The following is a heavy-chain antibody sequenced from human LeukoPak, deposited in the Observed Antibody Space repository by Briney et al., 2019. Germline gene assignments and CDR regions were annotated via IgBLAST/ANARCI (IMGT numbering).Heavy chain of an antibody. V-gene: IGHV4-34*01. D-gene: IGHD3-10*02. CDR3: ASSTVRTRYFDY. J-gene: IGHJ4*02. CDR1: GGSFSGYY. CDR2: INHSGST. Sequence: PSETLSLTCAVYGGSFSGYYWSWIRQPPGKGLEWIGEINHSGSTNYNPSLKSRVTISVDTSKNQFSLKLSPVTAADTAVYYCASSTVRTRYFDYWGQGTLVTVSS.